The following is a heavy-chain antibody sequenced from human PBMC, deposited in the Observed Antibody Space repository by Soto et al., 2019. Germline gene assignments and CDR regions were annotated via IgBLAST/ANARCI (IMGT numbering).Heavy chain of an antibody. CDR1: GGSISSGDYY. CDR2: IYYSGST. Sequence: SETLSLTCTVSGGSISSGDYYWSWIRQPPGEGLEWIGYIYYSGSTYYNPSLKSRVTISVDTSKNQFSLKLSSVTAADTAVYYCATPYGLSSTYGMDVWGQGTTVTVSS. D-gene: IGHD3-10*01. J-gene: IGHJ6*02. CDR3: ATPYGLSSTYGMDV. V-gene: IGHV4-30-4*01.